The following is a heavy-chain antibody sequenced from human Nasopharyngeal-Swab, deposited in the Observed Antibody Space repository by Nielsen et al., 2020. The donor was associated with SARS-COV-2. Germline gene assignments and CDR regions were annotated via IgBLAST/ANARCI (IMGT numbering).Heavy chain of an antibody. CDR2: IYYSGST. D-gene: IGHD6-13*01. V-gene: IGHV4-31*03. CDR1: GGSISSGGYY. CDR3: ARDEIAAAVADWYFDL. Sequence: SETLSLTCTVSGGSISSGGYYWSWIRQHPGKGLEWIGYIYYSGSTYYNPSLKSRVTISVDTSKNQFSLKLSSVTAADTAVYYCARDEIAAAVADWYFDLWGRGTLVTVSS. J-gene: IGHJ2*01.